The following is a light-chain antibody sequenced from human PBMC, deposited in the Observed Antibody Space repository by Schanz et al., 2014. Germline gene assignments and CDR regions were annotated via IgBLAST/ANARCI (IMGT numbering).Light chain of an antibody. Sequence: EIVMTQSPATLSVSPGERATLSCRASQSVSSNLAWYQQKPGQAPRLLIYDASNRATGIPARFSGSGSGTDFTLTISSLEPGDFVVYYCQQRSTWPLTFGGGTKVEIK. CDR1: QSVSSN. J-gene: IGKJ4*01. CDR3: QQRSTWPLT. CDR2: DAS. V-gene: IGKV3-11*01.